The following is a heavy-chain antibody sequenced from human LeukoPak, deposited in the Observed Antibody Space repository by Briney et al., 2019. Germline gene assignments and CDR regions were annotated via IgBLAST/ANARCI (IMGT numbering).Heavy chain of an antibody. CDR3: AKWRRVTTRYNWFDP. J-gene: IGHJ5*02. V-gene: IGHV3-23*01. Sequence: GGSLRLSCAASGFTFSSYAMSWVRQAPGKGLEWVSAISGSGGSTYYADSVKGRFTISRDNSKNTLYLQMNSLRAEDTAVYYCAKWRRVTTRYNWFDPWGQGTLVTVSS. D-gene: IGHD4-17*01. CDR1: GFTFSSYA. CDR2: ISGSGGST.